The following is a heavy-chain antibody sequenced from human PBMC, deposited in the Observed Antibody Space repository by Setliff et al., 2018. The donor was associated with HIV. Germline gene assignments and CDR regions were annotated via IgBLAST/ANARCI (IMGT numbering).Heavy chain of an antibody. D-gene: IGHD3-22*01. CDR1: GGSISSGGFY. J-gene: IGHJ5*02. Sequence: PSETLSLTCSVSGGSISSGGFYWSWIRQHPGKGLEWIGYIYYTGSAYYNPSLRSRVNISVDMSKNQFSLKLRSVTAADTAVYYCARGLPSYYYETSGSLGWFDPWGQGTLVTVSS. CDR2: IYYTGSA. CDR3: ARGLPSYYYETSGSLGWFDP. V-gene: IGHV4-31*03.